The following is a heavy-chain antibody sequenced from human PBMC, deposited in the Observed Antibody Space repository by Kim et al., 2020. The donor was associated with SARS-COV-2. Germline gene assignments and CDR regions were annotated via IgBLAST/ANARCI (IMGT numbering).Heavy chain of an antibody. V-gene: IGHV4-61*01. J-gene: IGHJ4*02. Sequence: SETLSLTCTVSGGSVSSGSYYWSWIRQPPGKGLEWIGYIYYSGSTNYNPSLKSRVTISVETSKNQFSLKLSSVTAADTAVYYCARESGNWNDPERDYWGQGTLVTVSS. CDR2: IYYSGST. D-gene: IGHD1-1*01. CDR3: ARESGNWNDPERDY. CDR1: GGSVSSGSYY.